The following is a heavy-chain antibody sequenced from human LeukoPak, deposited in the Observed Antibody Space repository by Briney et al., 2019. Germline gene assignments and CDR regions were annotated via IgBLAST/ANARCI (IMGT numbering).Heavy chain of an antibody. D-gene: IGHD2-21*01. CDR1: GYTFSDYG. Sequence: ASVKVSCRASGYTFSDYGISWMRQAPGQGLEWMGWIGAYNGNTNFAQKFQGRVTMTTDTSTRTAYMELRSLRSDDTAVYYCARAGAVETSHFDVWGQGALVTVSS. CDR3: ARAGAVETSHFDV. V-gene: IGHV1-18*01. J-gene: IGHJ4*02. CDR2: IGAYNGNT.